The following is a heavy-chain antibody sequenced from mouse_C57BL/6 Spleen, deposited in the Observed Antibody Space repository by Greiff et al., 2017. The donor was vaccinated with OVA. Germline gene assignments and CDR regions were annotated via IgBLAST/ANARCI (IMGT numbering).Heavy chain of an antibody. V-gene: IGHV1-69*01. CDR1: GYTFTSYW. CDR3: ARLRRGGDYFDY. J-gene: IGHJ2*01. Sequence: QVQLQQPGAELVMPGASVKLSCKASGYTFTSYWMHWVKQRPGQGLEWIGEIDPSDSYTNYNQKFKGKSTLTVDKSSSTAYMQLSSLTSEDSAVDDCARLRRGGDYFDYWGQGTTLTVSS. CDR2: IDPSDSYT. D-gene: IGHD2-12*01.